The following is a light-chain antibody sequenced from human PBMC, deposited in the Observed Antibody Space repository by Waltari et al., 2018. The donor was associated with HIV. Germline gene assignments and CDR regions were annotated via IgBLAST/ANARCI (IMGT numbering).Light chain of an antibody. CDR2: DAS. J-gene: IGKJ3*01. Sequence: DIQMTQSPSSLSASVGARVAITCQASQDISKYLNWYQQKPGKAPKLLIYDASNLETGVPSRFSGSGYGTDFTFTISSLQPEDIATYYCQQYDNLPFTCGPGTKVDIK. CDR3: QQYDNLPFT. V-gene: IGKV1-33*01. CDR1: QDISKY.